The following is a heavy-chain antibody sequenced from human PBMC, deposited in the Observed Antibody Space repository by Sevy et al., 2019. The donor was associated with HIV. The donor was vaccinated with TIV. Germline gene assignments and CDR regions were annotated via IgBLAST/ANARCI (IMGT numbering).Heavy chain of an antibody. V-gene: IGHV3-33*01. Sequence: GGSLRLSCAAAGFTFSSYGMHWVRQAPGKGLEWVAVIWYDGSNIYYADSVKGRFTISRDNSKNTQYLQMNSLRDEDKAVYYRARDLKYYDSSADDYYYGMDVWGQGTTVTVSS. CDR2: IWYDGSNI. J-gene: IGHJ6*02. D-gene: IGHD3-22*01. CDR3: ARDLKYYDSSADDYYYGMDV. CDR1: GFTFSSYG.